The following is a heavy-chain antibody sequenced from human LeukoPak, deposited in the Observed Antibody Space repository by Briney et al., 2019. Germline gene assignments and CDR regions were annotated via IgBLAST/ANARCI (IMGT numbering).Heavy chain of an antibody. Sequence: GGSLRLSCAASGFTFSSYSMNWVRQAPGKGLEWVSSISSSSSYIYYADSVKGRFTISRDNAKNLLYLQMNSLRAEDTAVYYCARVEVPAANDYWGQGTLVTVSS. V-gene: IGHV3-21*01. CDR3: ARVEVPAANDY. CDR2: ISSSSSYI. J-gene: IGHJ4*02. D-gene: IGHD2-2*01. CDR1: GFTFSSYS.